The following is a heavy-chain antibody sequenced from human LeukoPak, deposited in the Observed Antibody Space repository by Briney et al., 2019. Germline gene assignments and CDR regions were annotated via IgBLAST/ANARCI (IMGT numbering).Heavy chain of an antibody. V-gene: IGHV3-30*02. CDR1: GFTFSSYG. CDR2: IRYDGSNK. D-gene: IGHD6-13*01. Sequence: GGSLRLSCAASGFTFSSYGMHWVRQAPGKGLEWVAFIRYDGSNKYYADSVKGRFTISRDNSKNTLYLQMYSLRAEDTAVYYCAKAGAAAHRYYYYYMDVWGKGTTVTISS. J-gene: IGHJ6*03. CDR3: AKAGAAAHRYYYYYMDV.